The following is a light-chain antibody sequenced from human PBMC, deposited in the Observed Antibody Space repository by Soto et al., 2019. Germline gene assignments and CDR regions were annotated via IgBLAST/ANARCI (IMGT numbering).Light chain of an antibody. J-gene: IGKJ1*01. CDR2: GAS. CDR1: QSVDSSY. CDR3: QQYNNWPRT. V-gene: IGKV3-15*01. Sequence: EIVLTQSPGTLSLSPGERATLSCRASQSVDSSYLAWYQQRPGQAPRLLIYGASTRATDIPARFSGSGSGTEFTLTISSLQTEDFAVYYCQQYNNWPRTFGQGTKVDIK.